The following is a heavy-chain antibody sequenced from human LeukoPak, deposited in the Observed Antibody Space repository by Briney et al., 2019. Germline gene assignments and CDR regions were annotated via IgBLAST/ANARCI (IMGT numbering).Heavy chain of an antibody. CDR3: ARELRPASWFDP. V-gene: IGHV4-61*02. D-gene: IGHD2-2*01. CDR1: GGSVSSGSYY. J-gene: IGHJ5*02. Sequence: KASQTLSLTCTVSGGSVSSGSYYWSWIRQPAGKGLEWIGRIYTSGTTNYNPSLKCRVTISVDTSKNQFSLKLSSVTAADTAMYYCARELRPASWFDPWGQGTLVTVSS. CDR2: IYTSGTT.